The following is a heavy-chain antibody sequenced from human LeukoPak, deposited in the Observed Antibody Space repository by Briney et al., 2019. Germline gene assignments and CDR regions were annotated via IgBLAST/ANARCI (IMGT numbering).Heavy chain of an antibody. J-gene: IGHJ5*02. CDR2: IYTSGST. Sequence: SETLSLTCTVSGGSISSSSYYWSWIRQPAGKGLEWIGRIYTSGSTNYNPSLKSRVTMSVDTSKNQFSLKLSSVTAADTAVYYCARDLGQWGGATRNWFDPWGQGTLVTVSS. V-gene: IGHV4-61*02. CDR1: GGSISSSSYY. CDR3: ARDLGQWGGATRNWFDP. D-gene: IGHD1-26*01.